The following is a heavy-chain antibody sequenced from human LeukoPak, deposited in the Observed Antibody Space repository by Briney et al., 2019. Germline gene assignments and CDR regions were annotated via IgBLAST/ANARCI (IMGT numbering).Heavy chain of an antibody. CDR1: GGSISSYY. CDR3: AREVYYGGNLYYFDY. D-gene: IGHD4-23*01. V-gene: IGHV4-4*07. J-gene: IGHJ4*02. CDR2: IYTSGST. Sequence: SETLSLTCTLSGGSISSYYWSWIRQPAGKGLEWIGRIYTSGSTNYNPSLKSRVTMSVDTSKNQFSLKLSSVTAADTAVYYCAREVYYGGNLYYFDYWGQGTRVTVSS.